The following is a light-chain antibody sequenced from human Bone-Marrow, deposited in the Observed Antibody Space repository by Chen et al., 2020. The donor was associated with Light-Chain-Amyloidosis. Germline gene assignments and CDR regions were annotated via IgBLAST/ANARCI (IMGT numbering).Light chain of an antibody. CDR2: GDF. V-gene: IGLV2-23*01. Sequence: QSALTQPASVSGSPGQSLTLSCTAANSDVGNYHLVSWYQHHPGKAPKLISSGDFKRPSWVSNRFSGSKTGNTASLTISGLENEDEAHCHCCAYTGSSTGVFGGGTKLTVL. CDR3: CAYTGSSTGV. J-gene: IGLJ3*02. CDR1: NSDVGNYHL.